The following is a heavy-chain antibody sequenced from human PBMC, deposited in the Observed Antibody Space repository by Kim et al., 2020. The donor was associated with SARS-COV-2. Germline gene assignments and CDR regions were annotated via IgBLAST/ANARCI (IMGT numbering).Heavy chain of an antibody. V-gene: IGHV3-33*01. Sequence: GGSLRLSCAASGFTFSSYGMHWVRQAPGKGLEWVAVIWYDGSNKYYADSVKGRFTISRDNSKNTLYLQMNSLRAEDTAVYYCARYLLVGAMSYGMDVWGQGTTVTVSS. D-gene: IGHD1-26*01. CDR3: ARYLLVGAMSYGMDV. CDR2: IWYDGSNK. CDR1: GFTFSSYG. J-gene: IGHJ6*02.